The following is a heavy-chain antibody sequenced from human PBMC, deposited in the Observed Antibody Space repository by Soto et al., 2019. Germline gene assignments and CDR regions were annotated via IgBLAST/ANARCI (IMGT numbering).Heavy chain of an antibody. CDR1: GFSFSNYA. D-gene: IGHD6-13*01. V-gene: IGHV3-23*01. CDR2: ISGSGGST. J-gene: IGHJ5*02. Sequence: PGGSLRLSCAASGFSFSNYAMGWVRQAPGKGLEWVSSISGSGGSTFYADSVKGRFTISRDNSRNTLYLQMNSLRAEDTVLYYCAKVPYPSRCYWFDPWGQGTLVTVSS. CDR3: AKVPYPSRCYWFDP.